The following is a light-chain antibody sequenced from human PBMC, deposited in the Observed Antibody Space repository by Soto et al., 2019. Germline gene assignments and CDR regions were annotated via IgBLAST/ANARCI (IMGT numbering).Light chain of an antibody. CDR1: SSDVGSYNL. CDR3: SSYAGGTTLL. CDR2: EGS. J-gene: IGLJ2*01. Sequence: QSVLTQPASVSGSPGQSITISCTGTSSDVGSYNLVSWYQQHPGKAPKLMIYEGSKRPSGVSNRFSGSKSGNTASLTVSGLQAEDEADYYCSSYAGGTTLLFGGGTKLTV. V-gene: IGLV2-23*01.